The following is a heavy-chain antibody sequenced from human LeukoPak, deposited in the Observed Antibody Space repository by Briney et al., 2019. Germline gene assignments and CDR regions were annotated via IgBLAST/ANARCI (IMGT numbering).Heavy chain of an antibody. CDR3: AREDRGGGLDI. CDR1: GLTFSDYY. Sequence: GGSLRLSCVASGLTFSDYYMSWIRQAPGKGLEWVSYISSSGSTIYYADSVKGRFTMSRDNAKNSLYLQMNSLRAEDTAVYYCAREDRGGGLDIWGQGTMVTVSS. CDR2: ISSSGSTI. D-gene: IGHD3-16*01. J-gene: IGHJ3*02. V-gene: IGHV3-11*04.